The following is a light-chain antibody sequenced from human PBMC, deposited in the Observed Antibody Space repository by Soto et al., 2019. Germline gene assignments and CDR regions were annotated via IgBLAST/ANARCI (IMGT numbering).Light chain of an antibody. V-gene: IGLV3-25*02. J-gene: IGLJ3*02. CDR1: ALPKQY. CDR3: QSADSSGKV. Sequence: SYELTRPPSVSVSPGQTARITCSGDALPKQYAYWYQQKPGQAPVLVIYKDSERPSGIPERFSGSSSGTTVTLTISGVQAEDEADYYCQSADSSGKVFGGGTKLTVL. CDR2: KDS.